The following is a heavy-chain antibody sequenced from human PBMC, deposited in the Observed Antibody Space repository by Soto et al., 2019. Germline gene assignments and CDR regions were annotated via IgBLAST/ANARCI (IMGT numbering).Heavy chain of an antibody. D-gene: IGHD5-12*01. J-gene: IGHJ4*02. CDR1: GFTFSSYS. Sequence: GGSLRLSCAASGFTFSSYSMNWVRQAPGKGLEWVSSISSSSSYIYYADSVKGRFTISRDNAKNSLYLQMNSLRAEDTAVYYCARGYSGYGGTGLIDYWGQGTLVTVSS. CDR3: ARGYSGYGGTGLIDY. V-gene: IGHV3-21*01. CDR2: ISSSSSYI.